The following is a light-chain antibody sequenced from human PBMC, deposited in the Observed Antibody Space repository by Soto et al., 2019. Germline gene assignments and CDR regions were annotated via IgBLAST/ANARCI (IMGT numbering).Light chain of an antibody. CDR2: WVS. J-gene: IGKJ1*01. CDR3: MQSTHSPPT. Sequence: DVVLTQSPLSVTVTLGHPASTSCRSSQSFVDNDGNTYLNWFQQRPGQSPRRLIYWVSNRDSGVPGRFSGSGAGTDFTLKISRVEAEDVGVYYCMQSTHSPPTFGQGTRWIS. V-gene: IGKV2-30*01. CDR1: QSFVDNDGNTY.